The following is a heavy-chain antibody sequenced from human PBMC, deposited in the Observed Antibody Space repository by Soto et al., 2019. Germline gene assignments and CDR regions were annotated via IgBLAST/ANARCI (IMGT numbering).Heavy chain of an antibody. J-gene: IGHJ4*02. D-gene: IGHD5-12*01. V-gene: IGHV4-30-2*01. CDR3: ARRIAATETFDY. Sequence: SETLSLTCAVSGGSISSGGYSWSWIRQPPGKGLEWIGYIYHSGSTYYNPSLKSRVTISVDTSKNQFSLTVTSVTAADTAVYYCARRIAATETFDYWGQGTLVTISS. CDR2: IYHSGST. CDR1: GGSISSGGYS.